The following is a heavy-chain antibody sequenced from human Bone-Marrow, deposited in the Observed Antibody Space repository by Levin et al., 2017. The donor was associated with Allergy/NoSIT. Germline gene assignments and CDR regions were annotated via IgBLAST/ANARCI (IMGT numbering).Heavy chain of an antibody. Sequence: SQTPSLTCAVYGGSFSGSYWSWIRQPPGKGLEWIGEINHSGSTNYNPSLKSRVTISVDTSKNQFSLKLSSVTAADTAVYYCARRAIKAATSLFVNRRGGKFDPWGQGTLVTVSS. J-gene: IGHJ5*02. CDR3: ARRAIKAATSLFVNRRGGKFDP. CDR2: INHSGST. D-gene: IGHD6-25*01. V-gene: IGHV4-34*01. CDR1: GGSFSGSY.